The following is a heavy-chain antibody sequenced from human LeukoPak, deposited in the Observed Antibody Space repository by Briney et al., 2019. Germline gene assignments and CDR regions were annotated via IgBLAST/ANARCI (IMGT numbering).Heavy chain of an antibody. Sequence: GESLQISCKGSGYSFTSYWIGWVRQMPGKGLEWMGIIYPGDSDTRYSPSFQGQVTISADKSISTAYLQWSSLKASDTAMYYCARAPGYCSGGSCYAYYMDVWGKGTTVTVSS. CDR2: IYPGDSDT. D-gene: IGHD2-15*01. J-gene: IGHJ6*03. CDR1: GYSFTSYW. CDR3: ARAPGYCSGGSCYAYYMDV. V-gene: IGHV5-51*01.